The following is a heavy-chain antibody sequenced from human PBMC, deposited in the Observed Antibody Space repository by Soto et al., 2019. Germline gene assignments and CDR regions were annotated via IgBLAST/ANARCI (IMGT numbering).Heavy chain of an antibody. CDR1: GFTFSSYS. Sequence: GGSLRLSCAASGFTFSSYSMNWVCQAPGKGLEWVSSISSSSSYIYYADSVKGRFTISRDNAKNSLYLQMNSLRAEDTAVYYCAVFPGIAAAGRRPTFEYWGQGTLVTVSS. CDR3: AVFPGIAAAGRRPTFEY. CDR2: ISSSSSYI. J-gene: IGHJ4*02. D-gene: IGHD6-13*01. V-gene: IGHV3-21*01.